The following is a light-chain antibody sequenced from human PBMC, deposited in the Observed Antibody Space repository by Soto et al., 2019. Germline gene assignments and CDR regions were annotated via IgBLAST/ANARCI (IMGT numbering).Light chain of an antibody. CDR2: GTS. CDR1: QNVTSN. CDR3: QQYDDWG. V-gene: IGKV3-15*01. Sequence: MVMTQSPATLSVSPGERVTLSCRTSQNVTSNLAWYQLKPGQTPCLLIYGTSTRAPDIPVRFSGSGSGTEFTLTITTVQSGDSAVYYCQQYDDWGFGPGTKVEIK. J-gene: IGKJ1*01.